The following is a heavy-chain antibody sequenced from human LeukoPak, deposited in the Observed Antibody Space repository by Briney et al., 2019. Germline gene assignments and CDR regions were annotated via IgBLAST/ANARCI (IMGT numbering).Heavy chain of an antibody. V-gene: IGHV3-23*01. CDR2: ITGSDGTS. CDR3: AKWGDYDILTGYYVPDY. D-gene: IGHD3-9*01. J-gene: IGHJ4*02. Sequence: GGSLRFSCVASGFTFTNYAMSWVRQAPGKGREWVSAITGSDGTSHYADSVKGRFTISRDNSKNTLYLQVNSLRAEDTAVYYCAKWGDYDILTGYYVPDYWGQGTLVTVSS. CDR1: GFTFTNYA.